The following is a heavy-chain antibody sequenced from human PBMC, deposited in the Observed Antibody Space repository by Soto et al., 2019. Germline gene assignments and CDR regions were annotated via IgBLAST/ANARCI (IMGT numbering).Heavy chain of an antibody. V-gene: IGHV2-5*02. CDR1: GFSLSTSGVG. D-gene: IGHD3-16*02. Sequence: QITLKESGPTLVKPTQTLTLTCTFSGFSLSTSGVGVGWIRQPPGKALEWLALIYWDDDKRYSPSLKSRLTLTKDTSKNQLVLTMTNMDPVDTATYYCAHRGLMITFGGVIVPYFDYWGQGTLVTVSS. J-gene: IGHJ4*02. CDR2: IYWDDDK. CDR3: AHRGLMITFGGVIVPYFDY.